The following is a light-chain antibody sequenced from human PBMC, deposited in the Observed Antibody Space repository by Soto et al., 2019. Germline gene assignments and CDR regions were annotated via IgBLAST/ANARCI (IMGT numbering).Light chain of an antibody. CDR3: QQRSNWPPIT. CDR1: QSVSSNY. J-gene: IGKJ5*01. Sequence: ESVLTQSPGTLSLSPGERATLSCRASQSVSSNYLAWYQQRPGQAPRLLIYDASNRATGIPARFGGSGSGTDFTLTISSLEAEDFAIYYCQQRSNWPPITFGQGTRLEI. CDR2: DAS. V-gene: IGKV3-11*01.